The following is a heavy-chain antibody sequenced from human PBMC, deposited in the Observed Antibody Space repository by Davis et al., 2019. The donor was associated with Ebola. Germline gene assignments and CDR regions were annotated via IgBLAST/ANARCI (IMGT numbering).Heavy chain of an antibody. J-gene: IGHJ6*01. CDR1: GYTFTAYH. CDR3: ARLKVPGTTFHYGMDV. D-gene: IGHD2/OR15-2a*01. CDR2: MNPHSGGT. V-gene: IGHV1-2*06. Sequence: ASVKVSCKASGYTFTAYHMHWVRQAPGQGLEWMGRMNPHSGGTNYAQTFQGRVTMISDTSISTAYMELSRLTSDDTAVYYCARLKVPGTTFHYGMDVWGKGTTVTVSS.